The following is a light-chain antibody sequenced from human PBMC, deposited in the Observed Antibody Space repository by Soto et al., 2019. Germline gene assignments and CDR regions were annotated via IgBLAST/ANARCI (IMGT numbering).Light chain of an antibody. V-gene: IGLV2-8*01. CDR1: SSDVGDYNY. CDR2: EVT. Sequence: QSALTQPPSASGSPGQSVTISCTGTSSDVGDYNYVSWYQQYPGRVPKLMIYEVTKRPSGVPDRFSGSKSGNTASLTVSGLQAEDEADYYCSSYAASNNFYFVFGGGTKVTVL. CDR3: SSYAASNNFYFV. J-gene: IGLJ3*02.